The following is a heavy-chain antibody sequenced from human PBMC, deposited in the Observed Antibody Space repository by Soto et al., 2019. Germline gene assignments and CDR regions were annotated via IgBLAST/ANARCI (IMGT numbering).Heavy chain of an antibody. CDR3: ASGVTTVNYYLDY. CDR2: ISSSGSTT. D-gene: IGHD4-17*01. V-gene: IGHV3-11*01. J-gene: IGHJ4*02. CDR1: GFTFSDYY. Sequence: GGSLRLSCAASGFTFSDYYMSWIRQAPGKGLEWVSYISSSGSTTYYADSVKGRFTISRDNAKNSLYLQMNSLRAEDTAVYYCASGVTTVNYYLDYWGQGTLVTVSS.